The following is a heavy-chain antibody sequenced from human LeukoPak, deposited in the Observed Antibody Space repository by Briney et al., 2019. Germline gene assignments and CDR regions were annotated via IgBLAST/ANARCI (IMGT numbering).Heavy chain of an antibody. J-gene: IGHJ4*02. CDR3: AREGEGPAAGSFDY. CDR2: INHSGST. V-gene: IGHV4-34*01. D-gene: IGHD6-13*01. CDR1: GGSFSGYY. Sequence: SETLSLTCAVYGGSFSGYYWSWIRQPPGKGLEWIGEINHSGSTNYNPSLKSRVTISVDTSKNQFSLKLSSVTAADTAVYYCAREGEGPAAGSFDYWGQGALVTVSS.